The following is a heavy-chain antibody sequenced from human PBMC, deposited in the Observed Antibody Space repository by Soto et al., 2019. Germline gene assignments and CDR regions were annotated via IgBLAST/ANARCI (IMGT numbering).Heavy chain of an antibody. D-gene: IGHD3-10*01. CDR1: GFSLSTSGVA. V-gene: IGHV2-5*02. CDR2: IYWDDDR. J-gene: IGHJ3*02. CDR3: THMRSYYGSGRHAFDI. Sequence: QITLKESGPTLVKPTHTLTLTCTFSGFSLSTSGVAVGWIRQPPGKALEWLALIYWDDDRRYSSFLKSRLTITKDPSKNQVVLTMTNMDPVDTATYYCTHMRSYYGSGRHAFDIWGQGTMVTVSS.